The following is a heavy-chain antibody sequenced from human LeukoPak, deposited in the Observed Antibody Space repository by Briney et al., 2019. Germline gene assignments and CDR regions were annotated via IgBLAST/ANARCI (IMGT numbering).Heavy chain of an antibody. CDR3: ARGDPENYYYYYMDV. Sequence: GGSLRLSCAASGFTFSSYEMNWVRQAPGKGLEWVSYISSSGSTIYYADSVKGRFTISRDNAKNSLYLQMNSLRAEDTAVYYCARGDPENYYYYYMDVWGKGTTVTVSS. D-gene: IGHD2-21*02. CDR2: ISSSGSTI. J-gene: IGHJ6*03. V-gene: IGHV3-48*03. CDR1: GFTFSSYE.